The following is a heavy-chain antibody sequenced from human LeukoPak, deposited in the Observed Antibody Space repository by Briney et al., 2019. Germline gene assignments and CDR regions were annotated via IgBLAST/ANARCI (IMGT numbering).Heavy chain of an antibody. Sequence: GGSLRLSCAASGFTFSSYWMSWVRQAPGKGLEWVANIKQDGSEKYYVDSVKGRFTISRDNAKNSLYLQMNSLRAEDTAVYYCARDSYYGSGSYTIDYWGQGTLVTVSS. CDR3: ARDSYYGSGSYTIDY. D-gene: IGHD3-10*01. CDR1: GFTFSSYW. V-gene: IGHV3-7*01. CDR2: IKQDGSEK. J-gene: IGHJ4*02.